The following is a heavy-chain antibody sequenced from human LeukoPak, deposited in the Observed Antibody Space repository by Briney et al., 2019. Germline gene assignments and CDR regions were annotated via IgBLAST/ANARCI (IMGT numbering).Heavy chain of an antibody. V-gene: IGHV3-30-3*01. Sequence: GGSLRLSCAASGFTFSSYAMHWVRQAPGKGLEWVAVISYDGSNKYYADSVKGRFTISRDNSKNTLYLQMNSLRAEDTAVYYCARVVPRYLQDSPPGYWGQGTLATVSS. CDR3: ARVVPRYLQDSPPGY. D-gene: IGHD5-24*01. CDR1: GFTFSSYA. CDR2: ISYDGSNK. J-gene: IGHJ4*02.